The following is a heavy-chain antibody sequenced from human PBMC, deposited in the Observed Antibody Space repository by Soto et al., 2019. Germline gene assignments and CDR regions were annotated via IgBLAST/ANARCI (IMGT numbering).Heavy chain of an antibody. Sequence: PGGSLRLSCAASGFTFSSYGMHWVRQAPGKGLEWVAVIWYDGSNKYYADPVKGRFTISRDNSKNTLYLQMNSLRAEDTAVYYCAREGITIFGVPRRDLDNWFDPWGQGTLVTVSS. V-gene: IGHV3-33*01. CDR1: GFTFSSYG. CDR2: IWYDGSNK. J-gene: IGHJ5*02. D-gene: IGHD3-3*01. CDR3: AREGITIFGVPRRDLDNWFDP.